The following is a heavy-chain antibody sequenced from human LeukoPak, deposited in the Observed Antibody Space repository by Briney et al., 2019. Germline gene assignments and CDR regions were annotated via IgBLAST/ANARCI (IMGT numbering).Heavy chain of an antibody. J-gene: IGHJ5*02. Sequence: ASVKVSRKASGGTFSSYAISWVRQAPGQGLEWVGGIIPIFGTANYAQKFQGRVTITADESTSTAYMELSSLRSEDTAVYYCARDRYCSSTSCAYWFDPWGQGTLVTVSS. CDR1: GGTFSSYA. D-gene: IGHD2-2*01. V-gene: IGHV1-69*13. CDR3: ARDRYCSSTSCAYWFDP. CDR2: IIPIFGTA.